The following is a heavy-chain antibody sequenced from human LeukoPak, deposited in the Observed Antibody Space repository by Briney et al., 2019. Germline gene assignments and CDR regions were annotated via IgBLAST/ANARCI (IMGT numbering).Heavy chain of an antibody. CDR2: IIPIFGTA. V-gene: IGHV1-69*05. CDR3: ASDALYYYDSSGYRFGY. CDR1: GGTFSSYA. Sequence: ASVKVSCKASGGTFSSYAISWVRQAPGQGLEWMGGIIPIFGTANYAQKFQGRVTITTDESTSTAYMELSSLRSEDTAVYYCASDALYYYDSSGYRFGYWGQGTLVTVSS. J-gene: IGHJ4*02. D-gene: IGHD3-22*01.